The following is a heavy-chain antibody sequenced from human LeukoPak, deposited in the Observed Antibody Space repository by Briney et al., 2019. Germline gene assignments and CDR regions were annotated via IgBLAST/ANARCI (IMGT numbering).Heavy chain of an antibody. D-gene: IGHD1-14*01. V-gene: IGHV3-23*01. CDR3: ATSLIPGDYYYYYYMDV. CDR1: EFTFSSYA. CDR2: ISGSGGST. Sequence: GGSLRLSCAASEFTFSSYAMSWVRQAPGKGLEWVSAISGSGGSTYYADSVKGRFTISRDNSKNTLYLRMNSLRAEDTAVYYCATSLIPGDYYYYYYMDVWGKGTTVTVSS. J-gene: IGHJ6*03.